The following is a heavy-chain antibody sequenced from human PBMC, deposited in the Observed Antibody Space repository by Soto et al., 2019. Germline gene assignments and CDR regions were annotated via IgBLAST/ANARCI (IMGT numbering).Heavy chain of an antibody. D-gene: IGHD5-12*01. CDR1: GYSFTSYW. CDR3: ARLNXFVATXYSXXDV. Sequence: GESLKISCKGSGYSFTSYWISWVRQMPGKGLEWMGRIDPSDSYANYSPSFQGHVTISADKSISTAYLQWSSLKASDTAMYYCARLNXFVATXYSXXDVWGQGTTVPSP. V-gene: IGHV5-10-1*01. J-gene: IGHJ6*02. CDR2: IDPSDSYA.